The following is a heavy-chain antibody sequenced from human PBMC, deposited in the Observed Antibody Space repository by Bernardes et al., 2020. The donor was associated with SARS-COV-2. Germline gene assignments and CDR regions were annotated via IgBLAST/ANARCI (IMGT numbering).Heavy chain of an antibody. J-gene: IGHJ4*02. Sequence: SESLSLTCTVSGCSISTYYLSWFRQAPGKGLEWICYLYYTGSTNYNPSLQSRVTISVDTSKKQFSLKLIFVTAADTAVYYCARGFDYWGQGIRVTVSS. CDR2: LYYTGST. V-gene: IGHV4-59*01. CDR1: GCSISTYY. CDR3: ARGFDY.